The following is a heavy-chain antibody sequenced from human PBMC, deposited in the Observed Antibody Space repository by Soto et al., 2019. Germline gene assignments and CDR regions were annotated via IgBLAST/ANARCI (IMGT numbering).Heavy chain of an antibody. D-gene: IGHD4-17*01. V-gene: IGHV4-34*01. J-gene: IGHJ4*02. CDR3: ARGRLNYGDYKFDY. CDR1: GGSFSGYY. Sequence: SETLSLTCAVYGGSFSGYYWSWIRQPPGKGLEWIGEINRSGSTNYNPSLKSRVTISVDTSKNQFSLKLSSVTAADTAVYYCARGRLNYGDYKFDYWGQGTLVTVS. CDR2: INRSGST.